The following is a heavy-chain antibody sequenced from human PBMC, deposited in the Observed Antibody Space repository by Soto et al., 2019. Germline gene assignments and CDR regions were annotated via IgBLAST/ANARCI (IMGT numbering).Heavy chain of an antibody. Sequence: GGSLRLSCAASGFTFSIYSMNWVRQAPGKGLEWVSYISDTSTTIHYADSVKGRFTISRDNAKNSLFLQMNSLRDEDTAVYYCARDRVVDTAMDPFDFWGQGTLVTVSS. CDR3: ARDRVVDTAMDPFDF. V-gene: IGHV3-48*02. CDR1: GFTFSIYS. CDR2: ISDTSTTI. D-gene: IGHD5-18*01. J-gene: IGHJ4*02.